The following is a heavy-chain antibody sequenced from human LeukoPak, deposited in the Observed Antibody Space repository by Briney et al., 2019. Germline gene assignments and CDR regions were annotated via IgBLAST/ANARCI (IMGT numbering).Heavy chain of an antibody. CDR2: INTNTGNP. CDR3: ARARASVLLWFGVPGRDAFDI. D-gene: IGHD3-10*01. J-gene: IGHJ3*02. Sequence: GASVKVSCKASGYTFTSYAMNWVRQAPGQGLEWMGWINTNTGNPTYAQGFTGRFVFSLDTSVSTAYLQISSLKAEDTAVYYCARARASVLLWFGVPGRDAFDIWGQGTMVTVSS. CDR1: GYTFTSYA. V-gene: IGHV7-4-1*02.